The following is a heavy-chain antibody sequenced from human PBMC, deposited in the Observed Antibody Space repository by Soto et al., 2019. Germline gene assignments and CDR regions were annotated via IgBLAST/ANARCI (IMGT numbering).Heavy chain of an antibody. V-gene: IGHV4-59*01. J-gene: IGHJ6*02. D-gene: IGHD5-18*01. Sequence: PSETLSLTCSVSGGSISSYYWSWIRQAPGKGLEWIGYIYYSGSTNYNPSLKSRVTISVDTSKNQFSLNLRSVTAADSAVYYCARTDTAMVIRGMDVWGQGTTVTVYS. CDR3: ARTDTAMVIRGMDV. CDR2: IYYSGST. CDR1: GGSISSYY.